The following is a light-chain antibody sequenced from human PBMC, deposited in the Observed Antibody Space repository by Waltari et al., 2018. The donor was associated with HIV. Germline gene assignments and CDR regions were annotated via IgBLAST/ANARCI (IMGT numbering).Light chain of an antibody. CDR1: GADIGAYNY. V-gene: IGLV2-14*03. J-gene: IGLJ2*01. CDR2: DVS. Sequence: QSALTQHASVSGSPGQSITISCAGTGADIGAYNYVAWYQKLPNSVPKLIIYDVSSRPSGISDRFSASKSGNASSLTISGLQAEDEGDYYCSSYTTFNTVIFGGGTKLTVL. CDR3: SSYTTFNTVI.